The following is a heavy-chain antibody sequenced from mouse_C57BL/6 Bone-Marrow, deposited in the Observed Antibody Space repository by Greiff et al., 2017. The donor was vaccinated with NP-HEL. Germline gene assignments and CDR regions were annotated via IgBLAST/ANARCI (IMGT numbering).Heavy chain of an antibody. CDR2: IYPGDGDT. J-gene: IGHJ2*01. CDR3: ARVYRYYFDY. V-gene: IGHV1-82*01. CDR1: GYAFSSSW. Sequence: QVQLKQSGPELVKPGASVKISCKASGYAFSSSWMNWVKQRPGQGLEWIGRIYPGDGDTNYNGKFKGKATLTADTSSSTAYMQLSSLTSEDSAVYVCARVYRYYFDYWGQGTTLTVSS.